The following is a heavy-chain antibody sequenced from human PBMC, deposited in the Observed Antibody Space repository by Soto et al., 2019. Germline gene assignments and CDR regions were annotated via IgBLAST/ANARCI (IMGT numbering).Heavy chain of an antibody. CDR3: AKAHRTHSSSWYQDYYYGMDV. CDR2: VSYDGSNK. J-gene: IGHJ6*02. D-gene: IGHD6-13*01. Sequence: GGSLRLSCAASGFTFSSYGMHWVRQAPGKGLEWVAVVSYDGSNKYYADSVKGRFTISRDNSKNTLYLQMNSLRAEDTAVYYCAKAHRTHSSSWYQDYYYGMDVWGQGTTVTVSS. V-gene: IGHV3-30*18. CDR1: GFTFSSYG.